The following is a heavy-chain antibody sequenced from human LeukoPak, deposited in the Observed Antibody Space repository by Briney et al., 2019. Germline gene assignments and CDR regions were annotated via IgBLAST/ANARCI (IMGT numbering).Heavy chain of an antibody. CDR3: ASRRRTVVTDY. Sequence: PSETLSLTCTVSGGSISSYYWSWIRQPPGKGLEWIGYIYYSGSTYYNPSLKSRVTISVDTSKNQFSLKLSSVTAADTAVYYCASRRRTVVTDYWGQGTLVTVSS. CDR2: IYYSGST. V-gene: IGHV4-30-4*01. J-gene: IGHJ4*02. CDR1: GGSISSYY. D-gene: IGHD2-15*01.